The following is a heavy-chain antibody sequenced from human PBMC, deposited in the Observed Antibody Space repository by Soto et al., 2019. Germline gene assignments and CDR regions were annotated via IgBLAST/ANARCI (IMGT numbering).Heavy chain of an antibody. J-gene: IGHJ3*02. Sequence: ASVKVSLKASGYTFTSYVMSWVRQAPGQGLEWMGWISAYNGNTNYAQKLQGRVTMTTDTSTSTAYMELRSLRSDDTAVYYCARESQTRADAFDIWGQGTMVTVS. CDR2: ISAYNGNT. CDR1: GYTFTSYV. CDR3: ARESQTRADAFDI. D-gene: IGHD4-17*01. V-gene: IGHV1-18*01.